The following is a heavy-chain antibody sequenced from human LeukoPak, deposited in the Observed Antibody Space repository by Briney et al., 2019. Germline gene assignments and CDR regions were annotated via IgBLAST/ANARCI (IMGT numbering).Heavy chain of an antibody. CDR1: GGSVSSGSYY. CDR3: ARGYCSGGSCYWNWFDP. D-gene: IGHD2-15*01. V-gene: IGHV4-61*01. CDR2: IYYSGST. J-gene: IGHJ5*02. Sequence: PSETLSFTCTVSGGSVSSGSYYWSWIRQPPGKGLEWIGYIYYSGSTYYNPSLKSRVTISVDTSKNQFSLKLSSVTAADTAVYYCARGYCSGGSCYWNWFDPWGQGTLVTVSS.